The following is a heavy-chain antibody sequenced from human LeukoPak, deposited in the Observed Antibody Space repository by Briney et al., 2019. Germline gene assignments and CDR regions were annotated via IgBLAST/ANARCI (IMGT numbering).Heavy chain of an antibody. Sequence: GASVKVSCKASGGTFSSYVISWVRQAPGQGLEWMGGIIPIFGTANYAQNFQGRVTISADDSTSTVYMELSSLRSEETAVYYCARAAAGKPPPPLDIWGQGTLVTVSS. CDR3: ARAAAGKPPPPLDI. J-gene: IGHJ3*02. CDR2: IIPIFGTA. D-gene: IGHD6-13*01. CDR1: GGTFSSYV. V-gene: IGHV1-69*13.